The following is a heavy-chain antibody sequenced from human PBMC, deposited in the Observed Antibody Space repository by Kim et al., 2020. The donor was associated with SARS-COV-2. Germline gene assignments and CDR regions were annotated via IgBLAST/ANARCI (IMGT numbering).Heavy chain of an antibody. Sequence: GGSLRLSCAASGFNFSGHSMHWVRQAPGKGLDWVAIVSSDGRKTYYADSVKGRFTISRDNSKKTLTLQMNSLRVEETAVYYCVRVGLCSGCDCYSPLDNWGQGTQVTVSS. CDR1: GFNFSGHS. J-gene: IGHJ4*02. CDR3: VRVGLCSGCDCYSPLDN. CDR2: VSSDGRKT. D-gene: IGHD2-15*01. V-gene: IGHV3-30*04.